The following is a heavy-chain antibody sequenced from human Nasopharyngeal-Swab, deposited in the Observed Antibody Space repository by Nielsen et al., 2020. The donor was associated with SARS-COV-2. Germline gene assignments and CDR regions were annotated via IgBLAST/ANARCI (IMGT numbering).Heavy chain of an antibody. CDR1: GFTFSDYS. V-gene: IGHV3-23*01. D-gene: IGHD1-1*01. Sequence: GESLKISCTASGFTFSDYSMHWVRQAPGKRLEWVSATGCTDGLTYYADSVKGRFTISRDNSKNTLFLQMNSLRAEDTAVYYCAREVGDWNPLDSWGQGALVTVSS. CDR3: AREVGDWNPLDS. CDR2: TGCTDGLT. J-gene: IGHJ4*02.